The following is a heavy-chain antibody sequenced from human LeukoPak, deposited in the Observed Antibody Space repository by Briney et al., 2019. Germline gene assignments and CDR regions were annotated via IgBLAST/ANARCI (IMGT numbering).Heavy chain of an antibody. CDR1: GFTVRSNY. D-gene: IGHD5-24*01. CDR3: ARALVATIDRAPSGAFDI. J-gene: IGHJ3*02. V-gene: IGHV3-53*01. Sequence: PGGSLRLSCAASGFTVRSNYMSWVRQAPGKGLEWVSVIYSGGSPYYADSVKGRFTISRDNSKNTLYLQMNSLRAEDTAVYYCARALVATIDRAPSGAFDIWGQGTMVTVSS. CDR2: IYSGGSP.